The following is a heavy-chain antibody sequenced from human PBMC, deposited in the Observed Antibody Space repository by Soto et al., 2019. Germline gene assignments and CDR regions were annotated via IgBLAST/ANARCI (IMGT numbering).Heavy chain of an antibody. Sequence: EVQLLESGGGLVQPGGSLRLSCAASGFTFSSYAMSWVRQAPGKGPEWVSAISGSGGSTYYADSVKGRFTISRDNSKNTLYLQMNSLRAEDTAVYYCAKEAPDPRGAVAGNMYYWGQGTLVTVSS. V-gene: IGHV3-23*01. D-gene: IGHD6-19*01. J-gene: IGHJ4*02. CDR3: AKEAPDPRGAVAGNMYY. CDR2: ISGSGGST. CDR1: GFTFSSYA.